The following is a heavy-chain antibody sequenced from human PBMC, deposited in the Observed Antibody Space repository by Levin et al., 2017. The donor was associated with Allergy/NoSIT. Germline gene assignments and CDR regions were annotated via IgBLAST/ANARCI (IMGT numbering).Heavy chain of an antibody. Sequence: SETLSLTCNVSDGSISSSDYYWTWVRQPPGKGLEWIGYVYHSGDTYYNPSFESRVSISVDASKNQFSLNLNSVTAADTAVYYCASFPRIARHWSFDLWGRGTLVTVSS. CDR2: VYHSGDT. CDR3: ASFPRIARHWSFDL. J-gene: IGHJ2*01. D-gene: IGHD6-13*01. CDR1: DGSISSSDYY. V-gene: IGHV4-30-4*01.